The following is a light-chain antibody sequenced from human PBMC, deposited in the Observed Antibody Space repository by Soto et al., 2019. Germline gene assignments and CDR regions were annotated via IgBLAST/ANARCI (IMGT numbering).Light chain of an antibody. CDR1: QSVLSTSNSRNS. V-gene: IGKV4-1*01. Sequence: DIVMTQSPDSLAVSLGEMATINCKSSQSVLSTSNSRNSLAWYQQKPGQPPKVLIYWASTRESGVPDRFSGGVSGSDFTLTISSLQAEDVALYYCQQSYDTPRTFGRGTKVEIK. CDR2: WAS. J-gene: IGKJ1*01. CDR3: QQSYDTPRT.